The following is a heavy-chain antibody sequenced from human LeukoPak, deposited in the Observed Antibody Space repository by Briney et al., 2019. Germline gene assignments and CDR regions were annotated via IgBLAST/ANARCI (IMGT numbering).Heavy chain of an antibody. CDR3: ASRSRWTGPFDY. V-gene: IGHV1-69*02. J-gene: IGHJ4*02. D-gene: IGHD3/OR15-3a*01. Sequence: SVKVSRKASGGTFSSYTISWVRQAPGQGLEWMGRIIPILGIANYAQKFQGRVTITADKSTSTAYMELSSLRSEDTAVYYCASRSRWTGPFDYWGQGTLVTVSS. CDR2: IIPILGIA. CDR1: GGTFSSYT.